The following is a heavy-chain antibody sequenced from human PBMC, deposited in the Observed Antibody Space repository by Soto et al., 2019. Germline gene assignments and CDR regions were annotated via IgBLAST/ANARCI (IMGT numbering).Heavy chain of an antibody. V-gene: IGHV1-8*01. CDR2: MNPNSGNT. J-gene: IGHJ5*02. CDR1: GYTFTSYD. Sequence: QVQLVQSGAEVKKPGASVKVSCKASGYTFTSYDINWVRQATGQGLEWMGWMNPNSGNTGYAQKFQGRVTMTRNTSISTAYMELSSLRSEDTVVYYCARGALYCSGGSCYSGSNWFDPWGQGTLVTVSS. CDR3: ARGALYCSGGSCYSGSNWFDP. D-gene: IGHD2-15*01.